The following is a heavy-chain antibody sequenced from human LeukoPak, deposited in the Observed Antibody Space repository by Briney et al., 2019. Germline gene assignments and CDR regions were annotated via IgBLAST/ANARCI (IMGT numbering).Heavy chain of an antibody. CDR3: AKFRGYSYGPIGY. CDR2: ISGSGGST. Sequence: PGGTLRLSCAASGFTFSSYGLSWVRQAPGQGLEWVSVISGSGGSTYYADSVKGRFTISRDNSKNTLYLQMNSLRAEDTAVYYCAKFRGYSYGPIGYWGQGTLVTVSS. J-gene: IGHJ4*02. CDR1: GFTFSSYG. D-gene: IGHD5-18*01. V-gene: IGHV3-23*01.